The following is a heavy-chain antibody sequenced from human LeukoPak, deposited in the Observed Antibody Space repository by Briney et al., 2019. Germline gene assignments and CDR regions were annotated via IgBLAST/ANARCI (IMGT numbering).Heavy chain of an antibody. J-gene: IGHJ4*02. V-gene: IGHV1-69*05. D-gene: IGHD1-26*01. CDR1: GGTFSSYA. Sequence: SVKVSRKASGGTFSSYAISWVRQAPGQGLEWMGRIIPIFGTANYAQKFQGRVTITTDESTSTAYMELSSLRSEDTAVYYCARDRAYSGSYPFDYWGQGTLVTVSS. CDR2: IIPIFGTA. CDR3: ARDRAYSGSYPFDY.